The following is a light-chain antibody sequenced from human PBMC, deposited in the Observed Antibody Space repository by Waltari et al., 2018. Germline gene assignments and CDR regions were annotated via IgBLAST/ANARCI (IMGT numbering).Light chain of an antibody. CDR1: QSISSY. CDR2: AAS. J-gene: IGKJ2*01. V-gene: IGKV1-39*01. Sequence: IQMTQSPSSLSASVGDRVTNTCRASQSISSYLYWYQQKPGKAPKLLIYAASSLQSGVPSRFSGSGSGTDFTLTISSLQPEDFATYYCQQSYSTPLYTFGQGTKLEIK. CDR3: QQSYSTPLYT.